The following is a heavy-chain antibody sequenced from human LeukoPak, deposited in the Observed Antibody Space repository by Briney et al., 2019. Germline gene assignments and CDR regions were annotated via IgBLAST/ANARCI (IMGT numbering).Heavy chain of an antibody. CDR3: AKDLWYSYGFLFDY. V-gene: IGHV3-74*01. D-gene: IGHD5-18*01. Sequence: PGGSLRLSRAASGLTFGSHWMHWVRQAPGKGLVWVSRITNDGSSTTYADSVKGRFTISRDNSKNTLYLQMNSLRAEDTAVYYCAKDLWYSYGFLFDYWGQGTLVTVSS. J-gene: IGHJ4*02. CDR2: ITNDGSST. CDR1: GLTFGSHW.